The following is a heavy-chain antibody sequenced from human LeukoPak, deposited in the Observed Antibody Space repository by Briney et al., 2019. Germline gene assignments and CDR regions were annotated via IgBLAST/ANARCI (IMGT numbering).Heavy chain of an antibody. CDR1: GGSISSSNW. CDR2: IYHSGST. Sequence: SETLSLTCAVSGGSISSSNWWSWVRQPPGKGLEWIGEIYHSGSTNYNPSLKSRVTISVDKSKNQFSLKLSSVTAADTAVYYCALHYYDSSGYPTSPLWYFDLWGRGTLVTVSS. V-gene: IGHV4-4*02. CDR3: ALHYYDSSGYPTSPLWYFDL. D-gene: IGHD3-22*01. J-gene: IGHJ2*01.